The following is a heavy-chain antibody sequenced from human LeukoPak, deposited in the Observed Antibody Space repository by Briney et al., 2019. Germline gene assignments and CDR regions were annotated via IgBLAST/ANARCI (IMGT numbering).Heavy chain of an antibody. CDR2: ISHSGTT. J-gene: IGHJ4*02. Sequence: SETLSLTCTVSGGSISSGGYYWSWIRQPPGKGLEWIGHISHSGTTNYNPSLKSRVTISVDTSKNQFSLKLTSVTAADTAVYYCARKEWVPYYFDYWGQGTLVTVSS. CDR1: GGSISSGGYY. V-gene: IGHV4-61*08. D-gene: IGHD3-3*01. CDR3: ARKEWVPYYFDY.